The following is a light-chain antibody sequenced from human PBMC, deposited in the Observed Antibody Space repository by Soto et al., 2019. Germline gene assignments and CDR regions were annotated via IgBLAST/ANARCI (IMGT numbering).Light chain of an antibody. V-gene: IGKV1-33*01. CDR2: DAS. CDR1: QDISNY. Sequence: DIPMTQSPSSLSASVGDRVTITCQASQDISNYLNWYQQKPGKAPKLLIYDASNLETGVPSRFTGSGSGTDFTFTISSLQPEDIATYYCHQHDNLPLTFGGGTKVEIK. CDR3: HQHDNLPLT. J-gene: IGKJ4*01.